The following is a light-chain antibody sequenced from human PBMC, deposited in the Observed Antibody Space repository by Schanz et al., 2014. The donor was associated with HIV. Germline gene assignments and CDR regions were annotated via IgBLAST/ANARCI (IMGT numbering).Light chain of an antibody. J-gene: IGLJ2*01. Sequence: QSVLTQPPSVSAAPGQKVTISCSGGSSNIGDYYVSWYQQVPGTAPRLLIYDNNRRPLEIPDRFSGSKSGTSASLAISGLQSEDEAVYYCAAWDVNLNGPVFGGGTKLTVL. CDR3: AAWDVNLNGPV. CDR1: SSNIGDYY. V-gene: IGLV1-51*01. CDR2: DNN.